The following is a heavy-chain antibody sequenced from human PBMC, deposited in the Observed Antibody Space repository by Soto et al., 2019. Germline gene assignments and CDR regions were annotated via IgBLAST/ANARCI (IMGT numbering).Heavy chain of an antibody. CDR1: GFAFSSDG. Sequence: GGSLRLSCAVSGFAFSSDGMHWVRQAPGKGLEWVAVISYDGVNRYYASSVEGQFTISRDNSKNTLYLQMNSLRVEDTAVYYCAKSEPNGKYLDYWGQGA. J-gene: IGHJ4*02. CDR3: AKSEPNGKYLDY. CDR2: ISYDGVNR. D-gene: IGHD2-8*01. V-gene: IGHV3-30*18.